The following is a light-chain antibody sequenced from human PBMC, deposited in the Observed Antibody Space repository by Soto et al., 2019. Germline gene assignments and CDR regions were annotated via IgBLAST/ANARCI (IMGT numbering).Light chain of an antibody. CDR2: AAS. Sequence: DIQMTQSPSSRSASVGDRVTITCRASQSISTYLHWYQQKPGKAPNLLIYAASTLQSGGPSRFSGSGSGADFTLTISSLQPEDFATYFCQHGYSTPLTFGGGTKVDIK. V-gene: IGKV1-39*01. J-gene: IGKJ4*01. CDR1: QSISTY. CDR3: QHGYSTPLT.